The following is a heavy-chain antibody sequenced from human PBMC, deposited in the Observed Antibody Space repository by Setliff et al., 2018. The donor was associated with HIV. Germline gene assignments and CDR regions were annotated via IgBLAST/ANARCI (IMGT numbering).Heavy chain of an antibody. CDR2: IYHSGST. CDR3: ASRIYYYDESRVLREEGFVP. CDR1: GYSISSGYY. V-gene: IGHV4-38-2*02. D-gene: IGHD3-22*01. Sequence: SETLSLTCTVSGYSISSGYYWGWIRQPPGKGLEWIGSIYHSGSTYYNPSLESRVTISVDTSKNQFSLKLSSVTAADTAMYYCASRIYYYDESRVLREEGFVPWGQGTLVTVSS. J-gene: IGHJ5*02.